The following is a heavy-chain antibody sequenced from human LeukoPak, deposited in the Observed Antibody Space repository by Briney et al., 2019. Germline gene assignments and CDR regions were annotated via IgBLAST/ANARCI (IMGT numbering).Heavy chain of an antibody. CDR3: AKFTGYDGGSSPFDY. CDR2: ISHTGSAN. CDR1: GFTFSSYA. Sequence: GGSLRLSCAASGFTFSSYAMNWVRQAPGKGLEWVSYISHTGSANSYADSVKGRFTISRDNGKNSLFLQMNSLRAEDTAVYYCAKFTGYDGGSSPFDYWGQGTLVTVSS. J-gene: IGHJ4*02. V-gene: IGHV3-48*03. D-gene: IGHD1-26*01.